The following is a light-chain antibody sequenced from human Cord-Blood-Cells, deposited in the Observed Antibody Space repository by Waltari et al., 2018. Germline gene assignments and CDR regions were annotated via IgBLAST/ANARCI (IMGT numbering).Light chain of an antibody. J-gene: IGKJ3*01. CDR2: AAS. CDR1: QSISSY. Sequence: DIQLTQSPSSLSASVGERVTITCRASQSISSYLTWYQQKPGKAPKLLIYAASSLQSGVPSRFSGSGSGTDFTLTISSLQPEDFATYYCQQSYSTPRTFGPGTKVDIK. CDR3: QQSYSTPRT. V-gene: IGKV1-39*01.